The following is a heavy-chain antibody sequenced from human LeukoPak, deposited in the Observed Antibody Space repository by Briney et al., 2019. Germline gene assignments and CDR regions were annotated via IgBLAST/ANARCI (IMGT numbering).Heavy chain of an antibody. J-gene: IGHJ6*03. V-gene: IGHV1-2*02. D-gene: IGHD1-14*01. Sequence: ASVEVSCKASGYTFTCYYMHWVRQAPGQGLEWMGWINPNNGDTHYAQKFQGTVTMTRDTSISTAYMELSSLRADDTAVYYCARGVAGVYFYYYMDVWGKGTTVTVSS. CDR3: ARGVAGVYFYYYMDV. CDR2: INPNNGDT. CDR1: GYTFTCYY.